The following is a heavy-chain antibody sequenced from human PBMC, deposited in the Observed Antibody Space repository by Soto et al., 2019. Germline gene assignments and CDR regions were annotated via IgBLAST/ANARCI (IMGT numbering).Heavy chain of an antibody. Sequence: QITLKESGPTLVKPTQTLTLTCTFSGFSLSASGVGVGWIRQPPGKALEWLALIYWDDDKRYSPSLKSRLTITKETSKNKVVLTMTNMDPVDTATYFCAHGGLRYFAWLLGNSWFDPWGQGTLVTVSS. CDR1: GFSLSASGVG. CDR2: IYWDDDK. J-gene: IGHJ5*02. CDR3: AHGGLRYFAWLLGNSWFDP. V-gene: IGHV2-5*02. D-gene: IGHD3-9*01.